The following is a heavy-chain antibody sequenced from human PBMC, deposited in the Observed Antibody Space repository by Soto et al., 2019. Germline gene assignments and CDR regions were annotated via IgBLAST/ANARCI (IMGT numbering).Heavy chain of an antibody. J-gene: IGHJ4*02. CDR1: GFSLSTSGVG. CDR2: IYWDDDK. V-gene: IGHV2-5*02. CDR3: AHKSNSLSSGWYYFDY. Sequence: QITLKESGPPLAKPTQTLTLTCTFSGFSLSTSGVGVGWIRQPPGKALEWLASIYWDDDKRYSPSLKSRLTITKDTSKNQVVLTMTNMDPVDTATYYCAHKSNSLSSGWYYFDYWGQGTLVTVSS. D-gene: IGHD6-19*01.